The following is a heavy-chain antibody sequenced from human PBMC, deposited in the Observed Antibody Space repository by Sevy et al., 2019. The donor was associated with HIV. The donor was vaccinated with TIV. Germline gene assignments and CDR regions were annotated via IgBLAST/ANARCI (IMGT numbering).Heavy chain of an antibody. V-gene: IGHV1-2*02. D-gene: IGHD2-15*01. CDR2: INPNSGGT. Sequence: ASVKVSCKASGYTFTGYYMHWVRQAPGQGLEWMGWINPNSGGTNYAQKFQGRVTMTRDTSISTAYMELSRRRSDDTAVYYCARGYCSGGSCYQFDYWGQGTLVTVSS. CDR3: ARGYCSGGSCYQFDY. CDR1: GYTFTGYY. J-gene: IGHJ4*02.